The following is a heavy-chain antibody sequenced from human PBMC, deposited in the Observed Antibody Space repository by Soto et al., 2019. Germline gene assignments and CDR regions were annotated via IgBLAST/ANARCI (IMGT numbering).Heavy chain of an antibody. D-gene: IGHD5-18*01. CDR2: IKQDGSEK. CDR1: GFTFSSYW. Sequence: EVQLVESGGGLVQPGGSPRLSCAASGFTFSSYWMSWVRQAPGKGLEWVANIKQDGSEKYYVDSVKGRFTISRDNAKNSLYLQMNSLRAEDTAVYYCAREVRIQLWYGYYGMDVWGQGTTDTVSS. V-gene: IGHV3-7*03. J-gene: IGHJ6*02. CDR3: AREVRIQLWYGYYGMDV.